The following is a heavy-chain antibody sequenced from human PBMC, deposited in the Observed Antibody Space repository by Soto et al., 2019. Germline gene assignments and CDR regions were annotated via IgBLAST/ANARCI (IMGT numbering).Heavy chain of an antibody. Sequence: EVQLLESGGGLLQPGGSLRLSCSASGFTFNNYAMAWVRQAPGEGLEWVSGISGSGATPYYADSVKGRFTTSRDNSKNTLFLQMNSLSAEDTAVYFCAKAGYCTGVSCYFYYFDSWGQGTLVTVSS. D-gene: IGHD2-15*01. CDR1: GFTFNNYA. CDR2: ISGSGATP. J-gene: IGHJ4*02. V-gene: IGHV3-23*01. CDR3: AKAGYCTGVSCYFYYFDS.